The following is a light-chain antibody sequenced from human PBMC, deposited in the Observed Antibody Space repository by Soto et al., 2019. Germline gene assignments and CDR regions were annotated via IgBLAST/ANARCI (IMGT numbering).Light chain of an antibody. Sequence: EVVLTQSPSTLSVSVGDRATISFSASHSVHRCLAWYQRTPGQAPRLLLYDTSTRATGIPATFSGSGSGTDFTLTISSLEPEDFAAYYCQQREDWPPITFGQGTRLEIK. CDR1: HSVHRC. CDR2: DTS. J-gene: IGKJ5*01. CDR3: QQREDWPPIT. V-gene: IGKV3-11*01.